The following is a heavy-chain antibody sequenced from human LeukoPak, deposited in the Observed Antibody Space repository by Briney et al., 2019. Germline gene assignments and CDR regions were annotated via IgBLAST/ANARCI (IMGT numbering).Heavy chain of an antibody. CDR2: ISGSGSRT. Sequence: GGSLRLSCAASGFAFSSYAMSWVRQAPGKGLEWVSLISGSGSRTYYADSVKGRFTISRDNSKNTLYLQMNSLRAEDTAVYYCASSRVYGYHDYWGQGTLVTVSS. CDR3: ASSRVYGYHDY. D-gene: IGHD5-18*01. CDR1: GFAFSSYA. V-gene: IGHV3-23*01. J-gene: IGHJ4*02.